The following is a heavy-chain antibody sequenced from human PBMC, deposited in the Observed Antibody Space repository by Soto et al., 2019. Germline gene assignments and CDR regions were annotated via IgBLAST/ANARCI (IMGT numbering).Heavy chain of an antibody. CDR2: IYYSGST. CDR3: ARSYCSYVFDWFDP. Sequence: SETLSLTCTVSGGSISSGGYYWSWIRQHPGKGLEWIGYIYYSGSTYYNPSLKSRVTISVDTSKNQFSLKLSSVTAADTAVYYCARSYCSYVFDWFDPWGQGTLVTVSS. V-gene: IGHV4-31*03. CDR1: GGSISSGGYY. D-gene: IGHD6-6*01. J-gene: IGHJ5*02.